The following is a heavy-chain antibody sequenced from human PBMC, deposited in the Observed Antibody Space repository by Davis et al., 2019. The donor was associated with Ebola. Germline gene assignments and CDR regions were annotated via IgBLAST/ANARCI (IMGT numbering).Heavy chain of an antibody. V-gene: IGHV1-2*06. Sequence: ASVPVSCKPSGYTFTGYNMHWVRQAPGHGLEWMGRIISNSGGTNYAQKFQGRVTMTRDTSISTAYMELSSLRYDDTADYYCARGHNYAHEYWGQGTLVTVSS. CDR3: ARGHNYAHEY. J-gene: IGHJ4*02. D-gene: IGHD4-11*01. CDR1: GYTFTGYN. CDR2: IISNSGGT.